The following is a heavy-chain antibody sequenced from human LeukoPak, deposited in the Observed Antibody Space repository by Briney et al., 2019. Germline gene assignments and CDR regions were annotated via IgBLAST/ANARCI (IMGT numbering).Heavy chain of an antibody. V-gene: IGHV4-34*01. J-gene: IGHJ3*02. CDR2: INHSGST. Sequence: SETLSLTCAVYGGSFSGYYWSWIPPPPGKGLVGIGEINHSGSTNYNPSLKSRVTISVDTSKNQFSLKLSSVTAADTAVYYCRLSGYDYDAFDIWRQGTMVTVSS. CDR1: GGSFSGYY. D-gene: IGHD5-12*01. CDR3: RLSGYDYDAFDI.